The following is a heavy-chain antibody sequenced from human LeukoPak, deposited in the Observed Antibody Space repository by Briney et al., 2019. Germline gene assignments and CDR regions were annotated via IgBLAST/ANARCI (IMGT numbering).Heavy chain of an antibody. CDR1: GFTFSTYW. J-gene: IGHJ6*02. CDR3: ARFGVPYGVDV. Sequence: GGSLRLSCAASGFTFSTYWMSWVRQGPGKGLEWVANIKPDGSEKDYVDSLKGRFTIPRDNAKNSLYLQVSSLRAEDTAVYYCARFGVPYGVDVWGQGTTVTVSS. CDR2: IKPDGSEK. D-gene: IGHD3-16*01. V-gene: IGHV3-7*04.